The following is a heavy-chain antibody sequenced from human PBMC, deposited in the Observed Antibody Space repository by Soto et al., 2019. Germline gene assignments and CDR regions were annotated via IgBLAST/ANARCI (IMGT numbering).Heavy chain of an antibody. CDR3: ACDRYYYASDL. Sequence: EVQLVESGGGLVQPGGSLRLSCAVSGFNFRDFWMSWVRQAPGKGLEWVANIKQDGSEKYYVDSVKGRFTVSRDNAKNSLYLQMNSLRAEDTAVYYCACDRYYYASDLWGQGTLVTVSS. D-gene: IGHD3-10*01. V-gene: IGHV3-7*03. J-gene: IGHJ4*02. CDR2: IKQDGSEK. CDR1: GFNFRDFW.